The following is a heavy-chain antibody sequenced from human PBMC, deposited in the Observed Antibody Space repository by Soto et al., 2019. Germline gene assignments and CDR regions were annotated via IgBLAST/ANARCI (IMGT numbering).Heavy chain of an antibody. CDR3: ARSQGSSTSLEIYYYYYYGMDV. CDR1: GGTFSNYA. D-gene: IGHD2-2*01. V-gene: IGHV1-69*01. CDR2: IIPISGTA. Sequence: QVQLVQSGAEVKKPGSSVKVSCKASGGTFSNYAISWVRQAPGQGLEWMGGIIPISGTANYAQKFQGRVTITAGESTSTGYMELSSLRSEDTAVYYCARSQGSSTSLEIYYYYYYGMDVWGQGTTVTVPS. J-gene: IGHJ6*02.